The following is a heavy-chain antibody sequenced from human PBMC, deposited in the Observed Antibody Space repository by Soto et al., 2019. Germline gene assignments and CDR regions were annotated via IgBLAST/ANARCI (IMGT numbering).Heavy chain of an antibody. CDR3: TTDRYSYGYFDY. Sequence: GGSLRLSCAASGFTFSNAWMSWVRQAPGKGLEWVGRIKSKTDGGTTDYAAPVKGRLTISRDDSKNTLYLQMNSLKTEDTAVYYCTTDRYSYGYFDYWGQGTLVTVSS. CDR2: IKSKTDGGTT. J-gene: IGHJ4*02. V-gene: IGHV3-15*01. D-gene: IGHD5-18*01. CDR1: GFTFSNAW.